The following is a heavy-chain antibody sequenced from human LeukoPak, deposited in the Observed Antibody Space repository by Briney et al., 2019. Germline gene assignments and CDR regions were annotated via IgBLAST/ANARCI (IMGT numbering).Heavy chain of an antibody. CDR3: ARASDPWLQLT. D-gene: IGHD5-24*01. CDR1: GFTFSDHY. Sequence: GGSLRLSCAVSGFTFSDHYMDWVRQAPGKGLEWVGNIKQDGSEKRYADSVRGRFSISRDNAQTSLYLQMNSLRAEDTAVYYCARASDPWLQLTWGQGTLVTVSS. CDR2: IKQDGSEK. J-gene: IGHJ5*02. V-gene: IGHV3-7*05.